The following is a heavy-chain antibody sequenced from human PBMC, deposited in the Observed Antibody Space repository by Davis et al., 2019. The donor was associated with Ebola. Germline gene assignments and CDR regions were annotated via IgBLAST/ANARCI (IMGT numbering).Heavy chain of an antibody. CDR1: GGTFSSYA. D-gene: IGHD3-10*01. CDR2: IIPILGIA. J-gene: IGHJ6*02. V-gene: IGHV1-69*04. CDR3: ARVLWVEDEYYGMDV. Sequence: LVKVSCKASGGTFSSYAISWVRQAPGQGLEWMGRIIPILGIANYAQKFQGRVTITADKSTSTAYMELSSLRSEDTAVYYCARVLWVEDEYYGMDVWGQGTTVTVSS.